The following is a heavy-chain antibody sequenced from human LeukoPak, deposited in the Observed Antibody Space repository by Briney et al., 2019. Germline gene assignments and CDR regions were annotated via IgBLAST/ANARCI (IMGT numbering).Heavy chain of an antibody. Sequence: GASVKVSCKASGGTFSSYAISWVRQVPGQGLEWMGGIIPIFGTANYAQKFQGRVTITTDESTSTAYMELSSLRSEDTAVYYCAREQSSGYYRVGAFDIWGQGAMVTVSS. J-gene: IGHJ3*02. CDR3: AREQSSGYYRVGAFDI. CDR2: IIPIFGTA. D-gene: IGHD3-22*01. V-gene: IGHV1-69*05. CDR1: GGTFSSYA.